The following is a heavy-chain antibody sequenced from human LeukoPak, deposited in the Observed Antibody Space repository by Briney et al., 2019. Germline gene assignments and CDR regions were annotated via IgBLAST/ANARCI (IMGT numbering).Heavy chain of an antibody. V-gene: IGHV1-69*05. J-gene: IGHJ4*02. Sequence: GASVKVSCKASGYTLTSYGISWVRQAPGQGLEWMGRIIPIFGTANYAQKFQGRVTITTDESTSTAYMELSGLRSEDTAVYYCARYYYDSSGYYRHWGQGTLVTVSS. D-gene: IGHD3-22*01. CDR1: GYTLTSYG. CDR3: ARYYYDSSGYYRH. CDR2: IIPIFGTA.